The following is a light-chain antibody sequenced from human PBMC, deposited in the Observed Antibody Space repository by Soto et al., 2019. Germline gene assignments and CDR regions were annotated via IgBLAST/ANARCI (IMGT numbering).Light chain of an antibody. CDR3: QHYSYSRYFS. V-gene: IGKV3-20*01. J-gene: IGKJ3*01. CDR1: QSVSYNY. CDR2: GVS. Sequence: DIELTQSPGTLSLSPGERATLSCRASQSVSYNYLAWYQQQPGQAPRLLIYGVSSRSTGLPDSCSGSGCGTDFTLTISRLEPEDVAVYYCQHYSYSRYFSFGPGTKVDIK.